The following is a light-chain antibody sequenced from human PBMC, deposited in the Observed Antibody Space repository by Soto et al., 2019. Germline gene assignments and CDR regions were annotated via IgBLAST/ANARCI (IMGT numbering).Light chain of an antibody. CDR1: QSISIY. J-gene: IGKJ1*01. CDR3: QQSYSTPQT. CDR2: AAT. Sequence: IQMTHSASSLSASLGDRVTLPCVASQSISIYLNWYQQKPGQAPKLLIYAATSLQSGVPSRFSGSGSGTDVTLTISSLQPEDFAKYYCQQSYSTPQTFGQGTKVDI. V-gene: IGKV1-39*01.